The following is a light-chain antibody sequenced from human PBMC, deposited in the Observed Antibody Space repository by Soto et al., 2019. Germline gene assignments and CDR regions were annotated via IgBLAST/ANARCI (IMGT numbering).Light chain of an antibody. V-gene: IGLV2-8*01. CDR3: SSYAGSNNYV. Sequence: QSVLTQPASVSGSPGQSITISCTGTSSDIGTYDLVSWYQQHPGKAPKLMIYEVSKRPSGVPDRFSGSKSGNTASLTVSGLQAEDEADYYCSSYAGSNNYVFGTGTKLTVL. CDR2: EVS. CDR1: SSDIGTYDL. J-gene: IGLJ1*01.